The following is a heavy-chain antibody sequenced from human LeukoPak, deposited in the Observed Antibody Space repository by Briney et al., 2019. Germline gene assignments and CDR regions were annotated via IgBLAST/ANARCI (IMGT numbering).Heavy chain of an antibody. CDR1: GGTFRSYA. J-gene: IGHJ5*02. CDR2: INPIFGTA. Sequence: SVNDSCKASGGTFRSYAISWVRQAPGQGLEWIGGINPIFGTANYAQKFQGRDTITTGESTTTAYMELSSLRAEDTAVYYCARDLYGVEPWGQGTLVTVSS. V-gene: IGHV1-69*05. CDR3: ARDLYGVEP. D-gene: IGHD3-16*01.